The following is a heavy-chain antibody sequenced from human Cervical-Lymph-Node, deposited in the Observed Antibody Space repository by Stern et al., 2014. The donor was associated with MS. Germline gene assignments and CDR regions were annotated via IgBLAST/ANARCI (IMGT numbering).Heavy chain of an antibody. CDR2: INLSDGAT. J-gene: IGHJ3*01. V-gene: IGHV1-46*03. CDR3: AREGADNDAFDV. CDR1: GYTFIDYY. Sequence: VQLVESGAEVKKPGASVTVSCRTSGYTFIDYYIHCVRQAPGQGLEWMGIINLSDGATTYAQKFQGRVTMTRDTSTNTAYMQLGSLTSEDTAVFFCAREGADNDAFDVWGQGTMVTVSS. D-gene: IGHD1-26*01.